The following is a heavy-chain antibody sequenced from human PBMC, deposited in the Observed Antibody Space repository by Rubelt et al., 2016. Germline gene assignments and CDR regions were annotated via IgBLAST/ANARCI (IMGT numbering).Heavy chain of an antibody. D-gene: IGHD4-17*01. CDR3: ARAVYGDYDWYFDL. Sequence: QLQLQESGPGLVKPSETLSLTCTVSGGSISSSSYYWGWIRQPPGKGLEWIGSIYYSGSTNYNPSLYSRVTISVDTSKNQLSLKLSSVTAADTAVYYGARAVYGDYDWYFDLWGRGTLVTVSS. CDR1: GGSISSSSYY. V-gene: IGHV4-39*07. CDR2: IYYSGST. J-gene: IGHJ2*01.